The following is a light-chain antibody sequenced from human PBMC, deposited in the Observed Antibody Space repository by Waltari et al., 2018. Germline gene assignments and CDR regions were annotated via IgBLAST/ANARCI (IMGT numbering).Light chain of an antibody. CDR3: QHYVRLQAT. J-gene: IGKJ1*01. Sequence: EIVLTQSPGTLSLSPEARATLSCRASQSVGRTLAWYQQKPGQAPRLLICGAASRATDIPDRFSGSESGTDFSLTINRLEPEDFAVYFCQHYVRLQATFGQGTKVEIK. CDR1: QSVGRT. V-gene: IGKV3-20*01. CDR2: GAA.